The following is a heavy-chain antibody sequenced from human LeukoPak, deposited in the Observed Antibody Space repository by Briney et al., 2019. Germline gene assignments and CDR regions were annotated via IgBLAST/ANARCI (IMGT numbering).Heavy chain of an antibody. Sequence: SETLSLTCTVSNYPIAFSYYWGWIRQSPGKVLEWIGIIYHSGGSTFYNPSLESRLTMSVDTSKNQISLKMRSVTAEDTAVYYCARDYTTLAGHIQYFDPWGRGTLVTVSS. CDR3: ARDYTTLAGHIQYFDP. V-gene: IGHV4-38-2*02. D-gene: IGHD6-13*01. CDR1: NYPIAFSYY. CDR2: IYHSGGST. J-gene: IGHJ5*02.